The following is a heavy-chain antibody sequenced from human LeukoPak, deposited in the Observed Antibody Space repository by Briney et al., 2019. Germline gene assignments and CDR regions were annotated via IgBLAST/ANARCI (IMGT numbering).Heavy chain of an antibody. CDR3: ASPRGFSYGYFDY. Sequence: PSEPLSLTCTVSGGSISSSSAYWGWIRQPPGKGLEWIGSIYYRKNTYYNPSLKSRVTISADTSKNQFSLTLGSVSATDTAVYYCASPRGFSYGYFDYWGQGTLVTVSS. CDR1: GGSISSSSAY. J-gene: IGHJ4*02. CDR2: IYYRKNT. D-gene: IGHD5-18*01. V-gene: IGHV4-39*01.